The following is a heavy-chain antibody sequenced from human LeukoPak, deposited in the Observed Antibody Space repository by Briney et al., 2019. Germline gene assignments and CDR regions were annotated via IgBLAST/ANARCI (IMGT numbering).Heavy chain of an antibody. Sequence: PSETLSLTCAVYGGSFSGYYWSWIRQPPGKGLEWIGEINHSGSTNYNPSLKGRVTISVDTSKNQFSLKLSSVTAADTAVYYCASAPSTIAAAGSSWFDPWGQGTLVTVSS. D-gene: IGHD6-13*01. CDR3: ASAPSTIAAAGSSWFDP. V-gene: IGHV4-34*01. J-gene: IGHJ5*02. CDR1: GGSFSGYY. CDR2: INHSGST.